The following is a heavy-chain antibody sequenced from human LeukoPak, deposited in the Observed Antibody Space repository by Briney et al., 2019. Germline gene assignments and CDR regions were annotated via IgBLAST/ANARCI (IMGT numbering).Heavy chain of an antibody. CDR1: GESFSDYY. V-gene: IGHV4-34*01. CDR2: INYGGST. J-gene: IGHJ5*02. CDR3: AREVEGTYYYGSGSYYNWFDP. D-gene: IGHD3-10*01. Sequence: SETLSLTCAVYGESFSDYYWSWVRQTPEKGLEWIGEINYGGSTNYKPSLKSRVTISVDTSKNQFSLKLSSVTAADTAVYYCAREVEGTYYYGSGSYYNWFDPWGQGTLVTVSS.